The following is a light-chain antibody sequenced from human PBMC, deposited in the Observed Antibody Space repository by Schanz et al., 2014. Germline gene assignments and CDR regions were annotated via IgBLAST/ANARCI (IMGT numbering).Light chain of an antibody. CDR3: QQYNNWPPGT. J-gene: IGKJ4*01. CDR1: QSVSSN. Sequence: EIVLTQSPGTLSLSPGERATLSCRASQSVSSNLAWYQQKPGQAPRLLIYGASTRATGIPARFSGSGSGTEFTLIISSLQSEDFAVYYCQQYNNWPPGTFGGGTKVEIK. CDR2: GAS. V-gene: IGKV3-15*01.